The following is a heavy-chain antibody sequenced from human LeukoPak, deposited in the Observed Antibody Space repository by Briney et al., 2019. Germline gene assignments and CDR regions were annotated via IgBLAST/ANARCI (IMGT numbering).Heavy chain of an antibody. V-gene: IGHV3-30*18. CDR2: ISYDGSNK. Sequence: GGSLRLSCAASGFTFSSYGMHWVRQAPGKGLEWVAVISYDGSNKYYADSVKGRFTISRDNSKNTLYLQMNSLRAEDTAVYYCAKVDSSGWYRSPNSDYWGQGTLVTVSS. CDR1: GFTFSSYG. J-gene: IGHJ4*02. D-gene: IGHD6-19*01. CDR3: AKVDSSGWYRSPNSDY.